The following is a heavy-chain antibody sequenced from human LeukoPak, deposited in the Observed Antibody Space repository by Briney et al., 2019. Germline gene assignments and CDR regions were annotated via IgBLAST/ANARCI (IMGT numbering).Heavy chain of an antibody. D-gene: IGHD2-2*01. Sequence: GASVKVSCKASGYTFTDYYIHWVRQAPGQGLDWMGWINPNSGGTNYAQRFQGRVTMTRDTSISTAYMELSSLRSDDTAVYYCARERDQLLRFNNWFDPWGPGTLVTVSS. J-gene: IGHJ5*02. CDR3: ARERDQLLRFNNWFDP. CDR1: GYTFTDYY. V-gene: IGHV1-2*02. CDR2: INPNSGGT.